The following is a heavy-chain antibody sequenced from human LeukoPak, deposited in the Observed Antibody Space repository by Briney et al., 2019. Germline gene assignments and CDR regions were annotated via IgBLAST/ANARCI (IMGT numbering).Heavy chain of an antibody. Sequence: PSETLFLTCTVSGGSISSSNYYWGWIRQPPGKGLEWIGSIYYSGSTYYNPSLKSRVTISVDTSKNQFSLKLSSVTAADTAVYYCARDSCSSTSCRKKFDYWGQGTLVTVSS. CDR3: ARDSCSSTSCRKKFDY. D-gene: IGHD2-2*01. J-gene: IGHJ4*02. CDR2: IYYSGST. CDR1: GGSISSSNYY. V-gene: IGHV4-39*07.